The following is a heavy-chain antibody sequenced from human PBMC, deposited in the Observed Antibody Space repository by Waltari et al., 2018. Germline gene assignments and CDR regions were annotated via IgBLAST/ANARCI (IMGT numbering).Heavy chain of an antibody. CDR1: GYTFTGYY. J-gene: IGHJ2*01. CDR3: ARIIVVVTGDYWYFDL. D-gene: IGHD2-21*02. Sequence: QVQLVQSGAEVKKPGASVKVSCKASGYTFTGYYMHWVRQAPGQGLEWMGRINPTSGGTNDAQKFQGRVTMTRDTSISTAYMELSRLRSDDTAVDYCARIIVVVTGDYWYFDLWGRGTLVTVSS. V-gene: IGHV1-2*06. CDR2: INPTSGGT.